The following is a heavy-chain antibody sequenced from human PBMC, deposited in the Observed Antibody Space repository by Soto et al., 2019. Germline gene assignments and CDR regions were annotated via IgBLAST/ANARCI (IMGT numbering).Heavy chain of an antibody. V-gene: IGHV4-59*01. D-gene: IGHD6-19*01. CDR1: GGSISSYY. CDR2: IYYSGST. J-gene: IGHJ3*02. Sequence: QVQLQASGPGLVKPSETLSLTCTVSGGSISSYYWSWIRQPPGKGLEWIGYIYYSGSTNYNPSLKSRVTISVDTSKNQFSLKLSSVTAADTAVYYCATSIAVYDAFDIWGQGTMVTVSS. CDR3: ATSIAVYDAFDI.